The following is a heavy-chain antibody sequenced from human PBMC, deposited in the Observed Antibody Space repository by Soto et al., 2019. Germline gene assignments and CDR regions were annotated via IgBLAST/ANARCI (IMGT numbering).Heavy chain of an antibody. CDR2: ISSSSSTI. J-gene: IGHJ6*02. V-gene: IGHV3-48*02. D-gene: IGHD2-15*01. CDR1: GFTFSSYS. CDR3: AARGDCSGGSCYLANYYGMDV. Sequence: GGSLRLSCAASGFTFSSYSMNWVRQAPGKGLERVSYISSSSSTIYYADSVKGRLTISRDSAKNSLYLQMNSLRDEDTAVYYCAARGDCSGGSCYLANYYGMDVWGQGTTVTVSS.